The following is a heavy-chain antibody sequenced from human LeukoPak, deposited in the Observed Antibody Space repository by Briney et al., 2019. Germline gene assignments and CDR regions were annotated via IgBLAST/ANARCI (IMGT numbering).Heavy chain of an antibody. CDR1: GGSISSSSYY. CDR3: ARLVGSYCGGDCYSDFDY. J-gene: IGHJ4*02. CDR2: IYYSGST. D-gene: IGHD2-21*02. V-gene: IGHV4-39*01. Sequence: PSETLSLTCTVYGGSISSSSYYWGWIRQPPGKGLEWIGSIYYSGSTYYNPSLKSRVTISVDTSKNQFSLKLSSVTAADTAVYYCARLVGSYCGGDCYSDFDYWGQGTLVTVSS.